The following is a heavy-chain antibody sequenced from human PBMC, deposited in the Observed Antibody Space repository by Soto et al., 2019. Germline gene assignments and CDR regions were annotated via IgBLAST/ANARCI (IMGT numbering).Heavy chain of an antibody. J-gene: IGHJ4*02. CDR3: ARQGVVAGIPDRFAY. CDR2: IYPGDSDT. D-gene: IGHD6-19*01. V-gene: IGHV5-51*01. Sequence: GESLKISCKGSGYSFTSYWIGWVRQMPGKGLEWMGIIYPGDSDTRYSPSFQGQVTISADKSISTAYLQWSSLKASDTAMYYCARQGVVAGIPDRFAYWGQGTLVTVSS. CDR1: GYSFTSYW.